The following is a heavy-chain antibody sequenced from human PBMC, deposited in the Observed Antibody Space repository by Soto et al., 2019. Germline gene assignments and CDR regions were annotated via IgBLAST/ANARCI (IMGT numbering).Heavy chain of an antibody. D-gene: IGHD3-10*01. CDR1: GGSFSGHY. CDR2: INHVGNT. V-gene: IGHV4-34*01. Sequence: QVQLQQWGAGLLKPSETLSLTCAAFGGSFSGHYWSWIRQPPGKGLEWVGKINHVGNTKYNPSLKSRVTISLDTSKNQFSLKLSSVTAADTAVYYCARGGGEVRYWGQGTLVTVSS. J-gene: IGHJ4*02. CDR3: ARGGGEVRY.